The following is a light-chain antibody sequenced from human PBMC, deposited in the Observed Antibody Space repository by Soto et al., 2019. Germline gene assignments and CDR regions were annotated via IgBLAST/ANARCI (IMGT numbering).Light chain of an antibody. J-gene: IGLJ1*01. V-gene: IGLV2-14*01. CDR2: EVN. CDR3: SSYSSSTAYL. CDR1: SSYVGGYDY. Sequence: QSVLTQPASVSGSPGQSITISCTGTSSYVGGYDYVSWYQLHPGKAPKLMVFEVNNRPSGVSYRFSGSKSGNTASLTISGVQAEDEADYFCSSYSSSTAYLFGTGTK.